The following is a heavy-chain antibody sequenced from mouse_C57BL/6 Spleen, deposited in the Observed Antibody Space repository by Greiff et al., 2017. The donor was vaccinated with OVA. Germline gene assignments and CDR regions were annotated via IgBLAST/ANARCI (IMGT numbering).Heavy chain of an antibody. V-gene: IGHV3-8*01. CDR2: ISYSGST. CDR3: ARALRGYYGSMDY. CDR1: GYSITSDY. J-gene: IGHJ4*01. D-gene: IGHD1-1*01. Sequence: EVKLVESGPGLAKPSQTLSLTCSVTGYSITSDYWNWIRKFPGNKLEYMGYISYSGSTYYNPSLKSRISITRDTSKNQYYLQLNSVTTEDTATYYCARALRGYYGSMDYWGQGTSVTVSS.